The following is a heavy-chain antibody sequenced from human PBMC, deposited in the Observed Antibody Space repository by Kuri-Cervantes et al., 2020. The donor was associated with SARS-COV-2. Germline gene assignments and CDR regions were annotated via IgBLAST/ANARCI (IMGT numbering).Heavy chain of an antibody. CDR2: IYYSGST. D-gene: IGHD2/OR15-2a*01. CDR1: GGSISSSSYY. V-gene: IGHV4-39*01. CDR3: ARRGALSAFDI. J-gene: IGHJ3*02. Sequence: SETLSLTCTVSGGSISSSSYYWGWIRQPPGKGLEWIGSIYYSGSTYYNPSLKSRVTISVDTSKNQFSLKLSSVTAADTAVYYCARRGALSAFDIWGQGTVVTVSS.